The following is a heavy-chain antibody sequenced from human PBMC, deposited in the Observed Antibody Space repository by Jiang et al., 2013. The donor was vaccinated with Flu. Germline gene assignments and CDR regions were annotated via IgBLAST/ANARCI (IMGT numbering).Heavy chain of an antibody. CDR3: AREEESMPYLGGMDV. V-gene: IGHV3-33*01. CDR1: GFTFSSYG. J-gene: IGHJ6*04. CDR2: IWYDGSNK. D-gene: IGHD7-27*01. Sequence: QLVESGGGVVQPGRSLRLSCAASGFTFSSYGMHWVRQAPGKGLEWVAVIWYDGSNKYYADSVKGRFTISRDNSKNTLYLQMNSLRAEDTAVYYCAREEESMPYLGGMDVWGKGTTVTVSS.